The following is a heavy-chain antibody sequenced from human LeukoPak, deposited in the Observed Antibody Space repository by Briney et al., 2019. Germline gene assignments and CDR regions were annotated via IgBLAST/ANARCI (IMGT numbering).Heavy chain of an antibody. CDR3: ARAFGGVLYYHGMDV. CDR1: GFTFSSYA. Sequence: GGSLRLSCAASGFTFSSYAMHWVRQAPGKGLEWVAVISYDGSNKYYADSVKGRLTISRDNSKNTLYLRMNSLRAEDTAVYYCARAFGGVLYYHGMDVWGKGTTVSVSS. V-gene: IGHV3-30*04. D-gene: IGHD3-16*01. J-gene: IGHJ6*04. CDR2: ISYDGSNK.